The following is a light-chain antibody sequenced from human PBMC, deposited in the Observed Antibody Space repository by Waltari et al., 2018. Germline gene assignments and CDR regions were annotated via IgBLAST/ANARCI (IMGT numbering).Light chain of an antibody. CDR1: QSVSSY. V-gene: IGKV3-11*01. CDR2: DAS. J-gene: IGKJ1*01. CDR3: QQRSNWPGT. Sequence: EIVLTQSPATLSLSPGERATLSCRASQSVSSYLAWYQQKPGQAPRLLIYDASNRATSMPARFSGRGSGTDFTLTISSLEPEDFAVYYCQQRSNWPGTFGQGTKVEIK.